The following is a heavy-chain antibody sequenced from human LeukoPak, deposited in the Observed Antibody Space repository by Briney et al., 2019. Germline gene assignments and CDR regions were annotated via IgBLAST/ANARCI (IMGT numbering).Heavy chain of an antibody. CDR2: ISSSCSTI. CDR1: GFTFSSYS. Sequence: GGSLRLSCAASGFTFSSYSMNWVRQAPGKGLEWVSYISSSCSTIYYADSVKGRFTISRDNAKNSLYLQMNSLRDEDTAVYYCARHGCSAGSCYTLDYWGQGTLVIVSS. V-gene: IGHV3-48*02. D-gene: IGHD2-15*01. J-gene: IGHJ4*02. CDR3: ARHGCSAGSCYTLDY.